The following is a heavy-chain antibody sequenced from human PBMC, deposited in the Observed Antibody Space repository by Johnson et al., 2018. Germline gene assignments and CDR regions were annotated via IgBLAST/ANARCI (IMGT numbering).Heavy chain of an antibody. CDR3: AKDSQSGGYGDAVDI. V-gene: IGHV3-9*01. CDR1: GFTFDDYA. CDR2: ISLNSGSI. D-gene: IGHD2-15*01. J-gene: IGHJ3*02. Sequence: VQLVQSGGGLVQPGRSLRLSCAASGFTFDDYAMHWVRQVPGKGLEWVSGISLNSGSIGYAASVQGRFTISRDNNMNSLYLQLNSLRHEDTALYYCAKDSQSGGYGDAVDIWGQVTMVTVAS.